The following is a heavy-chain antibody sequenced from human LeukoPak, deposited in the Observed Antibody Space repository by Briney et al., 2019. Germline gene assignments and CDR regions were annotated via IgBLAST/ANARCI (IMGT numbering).Heavy chain of an antibody. V-gene: IGHV4-34*01. J-gene: IGHJ4*03. CDR2: PDHRGDT. CDR3: ARGATISETGYFDF. Sequence: PSENLSLNCAGYGGSVNRYYWSWIRQSPGKGRVWIAEPDHRGDTNDNPSVQSRVTISVDTSKNQFSLKVRSLSAADTAVYYCARGATISETGYFDFWGQGTLVTVSS. CDR1: GGSVNRYY. D-gene: IGHD5-24*01.